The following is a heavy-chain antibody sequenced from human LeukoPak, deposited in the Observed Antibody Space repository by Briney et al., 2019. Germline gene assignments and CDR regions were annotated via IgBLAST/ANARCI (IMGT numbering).Heavy chain of an antibody. V-gene: IGHV3-30-3*01. CDR2: ISYDGSNK. CDR3: ARDRLVVVISAYYYYYGMDV. Sequence: GRSLRLSCAASGFTFSSYAMHWVRQAPGKGLEWVAVISYDGSNKYYADSVEGRFTISRDNSKNTLYLQMNSLRAEDTAVYYCARDRLVVVISAYYYYYGMDVWGQGTTVTVSS. J-gene: IGHJ6*02. D-gene: IGHD3-22*01. CDR1: GFTFSSYA.